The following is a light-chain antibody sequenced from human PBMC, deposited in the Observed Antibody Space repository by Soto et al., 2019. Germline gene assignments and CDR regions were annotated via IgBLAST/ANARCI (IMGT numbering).Light chain of an antibody. J-gene: IGLJ1*01. CDR2: DVN. CDR3: CAHSTSGTHV. V-gene: IGLV2-14*03. CDR1: ASDVGAYKY. Sequence: QSVLTQPASVSGSPGQSITISCTGTASDVGAYKYVSWHQQHPGKAPKIIIYDVNSRPSGVSSRFSGSKSGNTASLTISGLQTDDEGDYYCCAHSTSGTHVFGTGT.